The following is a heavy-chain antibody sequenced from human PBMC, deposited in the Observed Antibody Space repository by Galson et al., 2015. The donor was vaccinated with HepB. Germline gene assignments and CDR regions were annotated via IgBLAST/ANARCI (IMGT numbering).Heavy chain of an antibody. D-gene: IGHD3-10*01. CDR3: AKDRVFRGVYIITLEY. CDR2: ISYDGSNT. J-gene: IGHJ4*02. CDR1: GFTFSSFG. V-gene: IGHV3-30*18. Sequence: SLRLSCAASGFTFSSFGMHWVRQAPGKGLEWVALISYDGSNTYYADSVKGRFTISRDNSKNTLYLQTDSLRPEDTAVYYCAKDRVFRGVYIITLEYWGQGTLVTVSS.